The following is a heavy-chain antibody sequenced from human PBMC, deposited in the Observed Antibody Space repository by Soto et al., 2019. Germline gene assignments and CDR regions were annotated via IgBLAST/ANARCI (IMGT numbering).Heavy chain of an antibody. CDR1: GYTFTSYG. CDR2: ISAYNGNT. Sequence: QVQLVQSGAEVKKPGASVKVSCKASGYTFTSYGISWVRQAPGQGLEGMGWISAYNGNTNYAQKLQGRVTMTTDTAPSTAYMELRSLRSDDTAVYYCARSWFGELRFYYYGMDVWGQGTTVTVSS. D-gene: IGHD3-10*01. V-gene: IGHV1-18*01. CDR3: ARSWFGELRFYYYGMDV. J-gene: IGHJ6*02.